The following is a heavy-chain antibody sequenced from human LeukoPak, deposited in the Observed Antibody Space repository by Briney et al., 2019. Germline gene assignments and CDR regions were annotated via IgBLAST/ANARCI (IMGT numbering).Heavy chain of an antibody. D-gene: IGHD3-22*01. CDR1: GFTFSSYW. CDR3: ARVVRYYDSSGPPLGAFDI. CDR2: IKQDGSEK. V-gene: IGHV3-7*01. Sequence: GGSLRLSCAASGFTFSSYWMSWVRQAPGKGLEWVANIKQDGSEKYYVDSVKGRFTISRDNAKNSLYLQMNSLRAEDTAVYYCARVVRYYDSSGPPLGAFDIWGQGTMVTVSS. J-gene: IGHJ3*02.